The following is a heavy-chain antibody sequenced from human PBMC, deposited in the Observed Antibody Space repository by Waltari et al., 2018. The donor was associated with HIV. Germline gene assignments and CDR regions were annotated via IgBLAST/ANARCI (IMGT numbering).Heavy chain of an antibody. Sequence: VQLLESGGGLVQPGGSLRLSCAASGFAFSSYAMSWVRQAPGKGLEWVSAIRGSGGSTYYADSVKGRFTISRDNSKNTLYLQMNSLRAEDTAVYYCAKDPMDIVATINYYGMDVWGQGTTVTVSS. V-gene: IGHV3-23*01. CDR3: AKDPMDIVATINYYGMDV. CDR1: GFAFSSYA. J-gene: IGHJ6*02. D-gene: IGHD5-12*01. CDR2: IRGSGGST.